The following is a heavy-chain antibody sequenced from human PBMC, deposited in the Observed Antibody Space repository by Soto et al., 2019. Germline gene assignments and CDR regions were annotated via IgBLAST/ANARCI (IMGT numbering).Heavy chain of an antibody. D-gene: IGHD6-19*01. CDR3: AKDTSGWTENYFDS. CDR1: GFTFKHYA. CDR2: ISGSGTDT. Sequence: VLLLESGGDLVQPGGSLRLSCAASGFTFKHYAMSWVRQAPGKRLEWISGISGSGTDTYYADSVKGRFTISRDISQGTLFLQMNSLRAEDTAVYYCAKDTSGWTENYFDSRGQGTLVTVSS. J-gene: IGHJ4*02. V-gene: IGHV3-23*01.